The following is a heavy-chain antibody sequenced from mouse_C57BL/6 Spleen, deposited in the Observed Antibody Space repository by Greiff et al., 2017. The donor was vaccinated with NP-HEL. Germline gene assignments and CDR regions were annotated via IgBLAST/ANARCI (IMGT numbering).Heavy chain of an antibody. CDR1: GFTFSDYG. J-gene: IGHJ3*01. D-gene: IGHD1-1*01. CDR2: ISSGSSTI. V-gene: IGHV5-17*01. Sequence: EVKLMESGGGLVKPGGSLKLSCAASGFTFSDYGMHWVRQAPEKGLEWVAYISSGSSTIYYADTVKGRFTISSDNAKKTLFLQMTSLRAEDTAMYYCARPGDYYGWFAYWGQGTLVTVSA. CDR3: ARPGDYYGWFAY.